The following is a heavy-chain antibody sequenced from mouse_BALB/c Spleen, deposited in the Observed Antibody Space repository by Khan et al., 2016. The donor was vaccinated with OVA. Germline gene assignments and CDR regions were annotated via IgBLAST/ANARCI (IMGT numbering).Heavy chain of an antibody. V-gene: IGHV1-76*01. CDR1: GYIFTSYW. J-gene: IGHJ4*01. CDR3: ARSRETSHAMDY. CDR2: IYPGTGST. Sequence: QVQLKQSGAELVRPGASVKLSCKTSGYIFTSYWMHWVKQRSGQGLEWIARIYPGTGSTYYNEKFKGKATLTADKSSSTAYMQLSSLKSEDSTVXCYARSRETSHAMDYWGQGTSVTVSS.